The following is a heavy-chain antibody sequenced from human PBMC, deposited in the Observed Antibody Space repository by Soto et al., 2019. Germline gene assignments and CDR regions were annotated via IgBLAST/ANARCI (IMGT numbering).Heavy chain of an antibody. D-gene: IGHD2-8*01. V-gene: IGHV4-39*07. CDR1: GDSVSSSTYH. CDR3: VPRMVRFHS. CDR2: IYYSGST. J-gene: IGHJ4*02. Sequence: PSETLSLTCTVSGDSVSSSTYHWGWIRQPPGKGLEWIGYIYYSGSTYYNPSLKSRVTISVDRSKNQFSLKLSSVTAADTAVYYCVPRMVRFHSWGQGTLVTV.